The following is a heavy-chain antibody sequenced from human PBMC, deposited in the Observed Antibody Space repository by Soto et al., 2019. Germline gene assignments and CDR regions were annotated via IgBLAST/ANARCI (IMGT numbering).Heavy chain of an antibody. Sequence: QMHLVQSGPEVRKPGSSVKVSCKASGGTFGDYGIDWVRQAPGHGLEWMGGILPVFRTPRNAQKFEGRVSLTVDEVTNTVCMESYRLRPEDKATNDCTRDDVEGGMDVWGQGTTVIVSS. D-gene: IGHD3-16*01. V-gene: IGHV1-69*01. CDR3: TRDDVEGGMDV. CDR2: ILPVFRTP. J-gene: IGHJ6*02. CDR1: GGTFGDYG.